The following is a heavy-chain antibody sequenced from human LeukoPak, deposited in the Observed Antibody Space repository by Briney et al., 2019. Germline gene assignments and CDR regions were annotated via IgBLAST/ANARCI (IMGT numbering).Heavy chain of an antibody. V-gene: IGHV1-24*01. CDR3: ATLVNVLYSSSWYRAFDI. CDR1: GYTLTELS. CDR2: FDPEDGET. D-gene: IGHD6-13*01. J-gene: IGHJ3*02. Sequence: ASVKVSCKVSGYTLTELSMHWVRQAPGKGLEWMGGFDPEDGETIYAQKFQGRVTMTEDTSADTAYMELSSPRSEDTAVYYCATLVNVLYSSSWYRAFDIWGQGTMVTVSS.